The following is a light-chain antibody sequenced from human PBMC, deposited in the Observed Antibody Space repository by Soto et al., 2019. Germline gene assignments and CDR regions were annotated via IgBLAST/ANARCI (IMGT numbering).Light chain of an antibody. V-gene: IGKV3-15*01. CDR2: GAS. CDR3: QQGHNWPLP. Sequence: EIVMTQSPATLSVSPGESATLSCRASQSISSELAWYQQKPGQPPRLLIYGASTRATGVPARFTGSGSGSDFTLPISGLQSEDFAVYYCQQGHNWPLPFGQGTRLEI. J-gene: IGKJ2*01. CDR1: QSISSE.